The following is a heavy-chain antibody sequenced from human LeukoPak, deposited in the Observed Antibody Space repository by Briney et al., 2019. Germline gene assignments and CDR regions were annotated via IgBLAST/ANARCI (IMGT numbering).Heavy chain of an antibody. Sequence: SETLSLTCAVYGGPFSGYYWSWIRQPPGKGLEWIGEINHSGSTNYNPSLKSRVTISVDTSKNQFSLKLSSVTAADTAVYYCARSYGPNNWFDPWGQGTLVTVSS. CDR3: ARSYGPNNWFDP. D-gene: IGHD5-18*01. CDR2: INHSGST. J-gene: IGHJ5*02. V-gene: IGHV4-34*01. CDR1: GGPFSGYY.